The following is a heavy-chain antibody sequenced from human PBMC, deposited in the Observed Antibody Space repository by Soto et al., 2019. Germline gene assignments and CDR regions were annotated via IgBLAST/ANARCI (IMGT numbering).Heavy chain of an antibody. CDR1: GGSISSGGYY. CDR3: ARAGYDSSGYLLTVFDY. CDR2: IYYSGST. D-gene: IGHD3-22*01. J-gene: IGHJ4*02. V-gene: IGHV4-31*03. Sequence: SLTCTVSGGSISSGGYYWSWIRQHPGKGLEWIGYIYYSGSTYYNPSLKSRVTISVDTSKNQFSLKLSSVTAADTAVYYCARAGYDSSGYLLTVFDYWGQGTLVTVSS.